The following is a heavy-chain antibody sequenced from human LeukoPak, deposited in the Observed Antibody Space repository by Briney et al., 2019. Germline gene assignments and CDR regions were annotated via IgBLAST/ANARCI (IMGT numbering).Heavy chain of an antibody. CDR1: SYSISSGYY. J-gene: IGHJ5*02. Sequence: SETLSLTCTVSSYSISSGYYWGWIRQPPGKGLEGIGRIYHSGSTYYSPSLKSRVTISVDTSKNQFSLRLSSVTAADTAVYYCARVPHGETIFGVVLYWFDPWGQETLVTVSS. V-gene: IGHV4-38-2*02. CDR2: IYHSGST. CDR3: ARVPHGETIFGVVLYWFDP. D-gene: IGHD3-3*01.